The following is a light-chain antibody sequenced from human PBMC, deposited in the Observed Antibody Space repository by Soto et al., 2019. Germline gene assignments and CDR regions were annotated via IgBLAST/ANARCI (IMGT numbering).Light chain of an antibody. J-gene: IGKJ1*01. V-gene: IGKV3-15*01. CDR2: GAS. CDR1: QSVSSN. Sequence: EIVMTQSPATLSVSPGDRATLSCRASQSVSSNLAWYQQKPGQAPRLLIYGASARATGFPARFSGSGSGTEFTLTISSLQSEDFAVYYCQQYNNWPRTFGQGTKVEIK. CDR3: QQYNNWPRT.